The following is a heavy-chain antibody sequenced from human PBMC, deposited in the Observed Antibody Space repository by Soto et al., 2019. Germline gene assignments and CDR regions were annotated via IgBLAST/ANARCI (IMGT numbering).Heavy chain of an antibody. V-gene: IGHV4-34*01. CDR1: GGSFSGYY. J-gene: IGHJ4*02. D-gene: IGHD6-13*01. CDR2: INHSGST. Sequence: SETLSLTCAVYGGSFSGYYWSWIRQPPGKGLEWIGEINHSGSTNYNPSLKSRVTISVDTSKNQFSLKLSSVTAADTAVYYCARGPGIAAIDFWVQRTLVTV. CDR3: ARGPGIAAIDF.